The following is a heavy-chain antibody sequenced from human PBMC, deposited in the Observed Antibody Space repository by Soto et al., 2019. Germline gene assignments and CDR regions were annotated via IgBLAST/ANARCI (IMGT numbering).Heavy chain of an antibody. CDR1: GYTLTELS. CDR3: AKFVGYCSGGSCYDDDY. J-gene: IGHJ4*02. Sequence: ASVKVSCKVSGYTLTELSMHCVRQAPGKGFEWMGGFDPEDGGTIYAQKFQGRVTMTEDTSTDTAYMELSSLRSEDTAVYYCAKFVGYCSGGSCYDDDYWGQGTLLTVSS. CDR2: FDPEDGGT. D-gene: IGHD2-15*01. V-gene: IGHV1-24*01.